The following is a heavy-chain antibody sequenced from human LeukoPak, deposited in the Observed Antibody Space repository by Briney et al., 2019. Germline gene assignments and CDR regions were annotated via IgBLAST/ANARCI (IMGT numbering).Heavy chain of an antibody. Sequence: SPTLSPTCTVASGSISSSSYYWGWICQPHGKGLDWIGSIYYSGSTYYNPSLKSRVTISVDTSKNQFSLKLSSVTAADTAVYYCARPQGYQLLDFEYWGQGTLVTVSS. CDR3: ARPQGYQLLDFEY. CDR1: SGSISSSSYY. J-gene: IGHJ4*02. CDR2: IYYSGST. V-gene: IGHV4-39*01. D-gene: IGHD2-2*01.